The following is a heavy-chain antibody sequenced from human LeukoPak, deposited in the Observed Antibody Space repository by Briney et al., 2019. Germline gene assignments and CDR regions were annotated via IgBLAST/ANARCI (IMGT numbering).Heavy chain of an antibody. V-gene: IGHV4-34*01. Sequence: SETLSLTCAVYGGSFSGYYWSWIRQPPGKGLEWIGEINHSGSTNYNPSLKSRVTISVDTSKNQFSLKLSSVTAADTAVYYCARFDIVVVPAAILTGHFDYWGQGTLVTVSS. D-gene: IGHD2-2*02. CDR2: INHSGST. CDR1: GGSFSGYY. CDR3: ARFDIVVVPAAILTGHFDY. J-gene: IGHJ4*02.